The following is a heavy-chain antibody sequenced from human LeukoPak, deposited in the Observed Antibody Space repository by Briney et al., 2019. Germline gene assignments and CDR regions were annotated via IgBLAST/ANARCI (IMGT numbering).Heavy chain of an antibody. CDR1: GFTLSRHS. D-gene: IGHD4-11*01. J-gene: IGHJ3*02. Sequence: GGSLRLSCAASGFTLSRHSMNWVRQAPGKGLEWVSSISSSSYIYYADSVKGRFTISRDNARNSLYLQMNSLRAEDTAVYYCARGYTSYGYAFDIWGQGTMVTVSS. CDR2: ISSSSYI. V-gene: IGHV3-21*01. CDR3: ARGYTSYGYAFDI.